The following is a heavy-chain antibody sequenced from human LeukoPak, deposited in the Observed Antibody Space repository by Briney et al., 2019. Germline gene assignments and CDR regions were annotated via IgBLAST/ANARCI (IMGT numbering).Heavy chain of an antibody. CDR1: GFTFDDYA. CDR2: ISWNSGSI. V-gene: IGHV3-9*01. D-gene: IGHD6-19*01. CDR3: ARADSSGYFVFSPDDY. J-gene: IGHJ4*02. Sequence: GRSLRLSCAASGFTFDDYAMHWVRQAPGKGLEWVSGISWNSGSIGYADSVKGRFTISRDNAKNSLYLQMNSLRADDTAVYYCARADSSGYFVFSPDDYWGQGTLVTVSS.